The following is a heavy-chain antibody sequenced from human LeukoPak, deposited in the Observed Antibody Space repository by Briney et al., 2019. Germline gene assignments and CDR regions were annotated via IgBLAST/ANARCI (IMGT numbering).Heavy chain of an antibody. CDR2: IRYDGSNK. D-gene: IGHD6-13*01. CDR1: GFTFSSYG. J-gene: IGHJ4*02. Sequence: PGGSLRLSCAASGFTFSSYGMHWVRQAPGKGLEWVTFIRYDGSNKFYADSVKGRFTISRDNSKNTLYLQMNSLRAEDTAVYYCARPDRTDSSSIDYWGQGTLVTVSS. V-gene: IGHV3-30*02. CDR3: ARPDRTDSSSIDY.